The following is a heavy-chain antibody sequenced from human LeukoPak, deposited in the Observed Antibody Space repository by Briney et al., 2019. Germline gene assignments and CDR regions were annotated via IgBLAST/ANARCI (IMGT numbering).Heavy chain of an antibody. D-gene: IGHD2-15*01. CDR1: GYNFTSYW. J-gene: IGHJ5*02. CDR3: ARLRCSGGGCYSLSAEFDP. V-gene: IGHV5-51*01. Sequence: GESLKISCKGSGYNFTSYWIGWVRQMPGKGLEWMGIIYPADSDTTYSPSFQGQVTISADKSITTAHLRWSSLRASDTAMYYCARLRCSGGGCYSLSAEFDPWGQGTLVTVSS. CDR2: IYPADSDT.